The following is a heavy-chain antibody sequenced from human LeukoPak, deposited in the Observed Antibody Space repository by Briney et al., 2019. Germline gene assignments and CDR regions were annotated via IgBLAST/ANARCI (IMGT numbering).Heavy chain of an antibody. CDR3: AKSGSGTFRPFS. D-gene: IGHD3-10*01. V-gene: IGHV3-23*01. J-gene: IGHJ5*02. CDR1: GFTFSSYA. CDR2: ISGSGYST. Sequence: GGSLRLSCAGSGFTFSSYAMSWVRQAPGKGLEWVSLISGSGYSTYYADSVKGRFTISRDDSNNMLSLQMNGLRADDTALYYCAKSGSGTFRPFSWGQGTLVTVSS.